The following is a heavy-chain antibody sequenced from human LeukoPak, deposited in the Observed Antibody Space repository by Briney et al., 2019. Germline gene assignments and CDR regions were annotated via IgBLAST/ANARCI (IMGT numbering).Heavy chain of an antibody. CDR2: INHSGST. J-gene: IGHJ6*02. V-gene: IGHV4-34*01. CDR1: GGSFSGYY. CDR3: ARGAVRSSSWYHYYYGMDV. D-gene: IGHD6-13*01. Sequence: SETLSLTCAVYGGSFSGYYWSWIRQPPGKGLEWIGEINHSGSTNYNPSLKSRVTISVDTSKNQFSLKLSSVTAADTAVYYCARGAVRSSSWYHYYYGMDVWGQGTTVTVSS.